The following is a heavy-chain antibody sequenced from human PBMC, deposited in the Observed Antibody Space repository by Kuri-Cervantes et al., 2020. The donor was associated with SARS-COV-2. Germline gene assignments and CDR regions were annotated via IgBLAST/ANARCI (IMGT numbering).Heavy chain of an antibody. CDR3: ARGSNYDFWSGYSTFDY. Sequence: SGPTLVKPTETLTLTCTVSGFSLSNARMGVSWIRQPPGKALEWIGYIYYSGSTNYNPSLKSRVTISVDTSKNQFSLKLSSVTAADTAVYYCARGSNYDFWSGYSTFDYWGRGTLVTVSS. CDR2: IYYSGST. J-gene: IGHJ4*02. V-gene: IGHV4-61*01. CDR1: GFSLSNARMG. D-gene: IGHD3-3*01.